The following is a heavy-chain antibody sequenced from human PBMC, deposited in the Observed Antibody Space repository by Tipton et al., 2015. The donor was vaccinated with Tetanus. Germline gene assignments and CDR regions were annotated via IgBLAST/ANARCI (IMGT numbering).Heavy chain of an antibody. V-gene: IGHV4-4*07. CDR1: GGSITGYF. CDR2: IYSSENS. D-gene: IGHD1/OR15-1a*01. Sequence: VKPSETLSLTCSVSGGSITGYFWSWIRQPAGKGLEWIGNIYSSENSKYNPSLKSRATMSVDTSKNQFSLRLSSVTAADTAVYYCARHPQTSNNVDYWGQGTRVAVSS. J-gene: IGHJ4*02. CDR3: ARHPQTSNNVDY.